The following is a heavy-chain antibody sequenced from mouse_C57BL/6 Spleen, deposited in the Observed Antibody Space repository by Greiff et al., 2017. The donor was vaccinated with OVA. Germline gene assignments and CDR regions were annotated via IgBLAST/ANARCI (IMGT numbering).Heavy chain of an antibody. CDR2: LYPGSGNT. V-gene: IGHV1-76*01. Sequence: VQLQQSGAELVRPGASVKLSCKASGYTFTDYYINWVKQRPGQGLEWIARLYPGSGNTYYNEKFKGKATLTAEKSSSTAYMQLSSLTSEDSAVYFCARSAAQAWCAYWGQGTLVTVSA. J-gene: IGHJ3*01. CDR1: GYTFTDYY. D-gene: IGHD3-2*02. CDR3: ARSAAQAWCAY.